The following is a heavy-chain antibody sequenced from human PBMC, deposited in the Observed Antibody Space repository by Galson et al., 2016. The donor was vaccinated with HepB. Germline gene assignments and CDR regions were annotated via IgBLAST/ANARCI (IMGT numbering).Heavy chain of an antibody. V-gene: IGHV1-18*01. J-gene: IGHJ6*02. CDR2: ISAYNGNT. D-gene: IGHD6-19*01. CDR3: ARDRHQYSSGWYVGGMDV. CDR1: GYTFTSYG. Sequence: SVKVSCKASGYTFTSYGISWVRQAPGQGLEWMGWISAYNGNTNSAQKLQGRVTMTTDTSTSTAYMALRSLRSDDTAVYYCARDRHQYSSGWYVGGMDVWGQGTTVTVSS.